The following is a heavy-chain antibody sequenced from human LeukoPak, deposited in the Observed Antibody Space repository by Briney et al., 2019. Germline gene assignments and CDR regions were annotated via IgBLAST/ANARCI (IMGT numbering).Heavy chain of an antibody. D-gene: IGHD3-10*01. J-gene: IGHJ4*02. V-gene: IGHV3-23*01. CDR1: GFTFSSYW. CDR2: IGGSGGST. Sequence: GGSLRLSCAASGFTFSSYWMSWVRQAPGKGLEWVSSIGGSGGSTYYADSVKGRFTISRDNSKNTLYLQMNSLRAEDTAVYYCAKERWFGELFDYWGQGTLVTVSS. CDR3: AKERWFGELFDY.